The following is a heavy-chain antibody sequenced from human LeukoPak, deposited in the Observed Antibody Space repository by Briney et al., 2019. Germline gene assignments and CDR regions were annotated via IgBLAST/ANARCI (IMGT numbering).Heavy chain of an antibody. Sequence: ASVKVSCKASGYTFSSYDINWVRQATGLGLGWMGRMNPENGDAQYAQRFQGRVTMTRDTSISTAYMELSSLRSEDTALYYCARGVRGNFPSNWFDPWGQGTQVTVSS. V-gene: IGHV1-8*01. J-gene: IGHJ5*02. CDR2: MNPENGDA. CDR3: ARGVRGNFPSNWFDP. CDR1: GYTFSSYD. D-gene: IGHD1-26*01.